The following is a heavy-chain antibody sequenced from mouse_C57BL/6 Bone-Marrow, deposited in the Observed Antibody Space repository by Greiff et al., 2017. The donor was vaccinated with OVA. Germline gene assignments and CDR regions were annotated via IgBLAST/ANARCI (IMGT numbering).Heavy chain of an antibody. J-gene: IGHJ1*03. CDR1: GFTFSDYY. CDR2: ISNGGGST. CDR3: ARQRALHYCGSSYWYFDV. Sequence: EVMLVESGGGLVQPGGSLKLSCAASGFTFSDYYMYWVRQTPEKRLEWVAYISNGGGSTYYPDTVKGRFTISRDNAKNTLYLQMSRLKSEDTAMYYCARQRALHYCGSSYWYFDVWGTGTTVTVSS. D-gene: IGHD1-1*01. V-gene: IGHV5-12*01.